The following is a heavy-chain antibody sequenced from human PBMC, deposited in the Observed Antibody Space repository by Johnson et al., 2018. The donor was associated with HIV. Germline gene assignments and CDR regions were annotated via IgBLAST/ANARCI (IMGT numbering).Heavy chain of an antibody. V-gene: IGHV3-30*04. Sequence: QVQLVESGGGVVQPGRSLRLSCAASGFTFSNYVMHWVRQAPGKGLEWVAVISYDGSNKYYADSVKGRFTISRDDSKSIAYLQMNSLKVEDTAVYYCQGGYSSGWYSDVFNIWGQGTVVTVSS. CDR2: ISYDGSNK. J-gene: IGHJ3*02. D-gene: IGHD6-19*01. CDR1: GFTFSNYV. CDR3: QGGYSSGWYSDVFNI.